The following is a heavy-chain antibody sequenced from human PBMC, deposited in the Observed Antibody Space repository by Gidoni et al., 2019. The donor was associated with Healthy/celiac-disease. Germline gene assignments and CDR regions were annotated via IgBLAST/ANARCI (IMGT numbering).Heavy chain of an antibody. Sequence: QVQLQESGPGLVKPSGTLSLTCAVSGGSISSSNWWSWVRQPPGKGLEWIGEIYHSGSTNYNPSLKSRVTISVYKSKNQFSLKLSSVTAADTAVYYCARHYDSSGYYGGDWYFDLWGRGTLVTVSS. CDR2: IYHSGST. D-gene: IGHD3-22*01. J-gene: IGHJ2*01. CDR1: GGSISSSNW. CDR3: ARHYDSSGYYGGDWYFDL. V-gene: IGHV4-4*02.